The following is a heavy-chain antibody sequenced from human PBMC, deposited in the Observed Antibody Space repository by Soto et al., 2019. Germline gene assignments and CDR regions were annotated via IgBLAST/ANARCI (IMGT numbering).Heavy chain of an antibody. D-gene: IGHD3-10*01. CDR1: GGSISSYY. Sequence: SETLSLTCTVSGGSISSYYWSWIRQPPGKGLEWIGYIYYSGSTNYNPSLKSRVTISVDTSKNQFSLKLSSVTAADTAVYYCARGRVYYGSGSYRSNWFDPWGQGTLVTVSS. CDR2: IYYSGST. J-gene: IGHJ5*02. V-gene: IGHV4-59*01. CDR3: ARGRVYYGSGSYRSNWFDP.